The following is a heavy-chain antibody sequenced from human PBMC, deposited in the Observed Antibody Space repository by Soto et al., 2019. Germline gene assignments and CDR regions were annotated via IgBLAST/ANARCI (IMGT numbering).Heavy chain of an antibody. CDR3: ARGRIVGESYCDY. Sequence: QVQLQQWGAGLLKPSETLSLTCAVYGGSFSGYYWSWIRQPPGKGLEWIGEINHSGSTNYNPSLMSRVTISVDTSKNQCSLKLSSVTAADTAVYYCARGRIVGESYCDYWGQGTLVTVSS. CDR2: INHSGST. V-gene: IGHV4-34*01. CDR1: GGSFSGYY. D-gene: IGHD1-26*01. J-gene: IGHJ4*02.